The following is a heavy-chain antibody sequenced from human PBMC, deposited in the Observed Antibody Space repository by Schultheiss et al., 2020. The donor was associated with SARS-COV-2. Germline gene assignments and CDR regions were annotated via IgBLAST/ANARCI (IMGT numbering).Heavy chain of an antibody. J-gene: IGHJ4*02. CDR2: ISSSSSTI. D-gene: IGHD2-21*01. CDR1: GFTFSSYS. CDR3: ARVPLVVVIAEFDY. V-gene: IGHV3-48*02. Sequence: GGSLRLSCAASGFTFSSYSMNWVRQAPGKGLEWVSYISSSSSTIYYADSVKGRFTISRDNAKNSLYLQMNSLRDEDTAVYYCARVPLVVVIAEFDYWGQGTLVTVSS.